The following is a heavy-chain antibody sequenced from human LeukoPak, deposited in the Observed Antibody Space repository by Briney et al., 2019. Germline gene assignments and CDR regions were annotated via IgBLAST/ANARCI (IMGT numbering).Heavy chain of an antibody. CDR1: GFTFSSYA. V-gene: IGHV3-23*01. Sequence: GGSLRLSCAASGFTFSSYAMSWVRQAPGKGLEWVSAISGSGGSTYYADSVKGRFTISRDNSKNTLYLQMNSLRAEDTAVYYCAKPPPPPSALWLKDYYFDYWGQGTLVTVSS. CDR3: AKPPPPPSALWLKDYYFDY. CDR2: ISGSGGST. J-gene: IGHJ4*02. D-gene: IGHD5-24*01.